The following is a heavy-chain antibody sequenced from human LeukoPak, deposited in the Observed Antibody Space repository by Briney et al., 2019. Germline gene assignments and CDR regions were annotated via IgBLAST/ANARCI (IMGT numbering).Heavy chain of an antibody. CDR2: INPNSGGT. V-gene: IGHV1-2*06. CDR3: ARRGQPGAFDI. J-gene: IGHJ3*02. CDR1: GYTFTGYY. Sequence: ASVKVSCKASGYTFTGYYMHWVRQAPGQGLEWMGRINPNSGGTDYTQKFQGRVTMTRDTSISTAYMELSRLTSDDTAVYYCARRGQPGAFDIWGQGTIVTVSS. D-gene: IGHD1-1*01.